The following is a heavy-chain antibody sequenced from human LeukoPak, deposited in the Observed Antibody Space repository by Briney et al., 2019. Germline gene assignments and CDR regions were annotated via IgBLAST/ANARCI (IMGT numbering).Heavy chain of an antibody. D-gene: IGHD6-6*01. CDR2: ISSSSSYI. V-gene: IGHV3-21*05. Sequence: GGSLRLSCAASGFTFSSYSMNWVRQAPGKGLEWVSYISSSSSYIYYADSVKGRFTISRDNAKNSLYLQMNSLRAEDTAVYYCARGREGYSSSSLYWGQGTLVTVSS. J-gene: IGHJ4*02. CDR3: ARGREGYSSSSLY. CDR1: GFTFSSYS.